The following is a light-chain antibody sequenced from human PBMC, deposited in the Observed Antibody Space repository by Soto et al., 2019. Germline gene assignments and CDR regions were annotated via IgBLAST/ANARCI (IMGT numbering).Light chain of an antibody. CDR1: QGISSTS. CDR3: QHYGTSPPVT. Sequence: EVVLTQSPGILSLSPGERATFSCRASQGISSTSLGWYQQRPGQAPRLLISAAINRAAGIPDRFSGSGSWTDFTLIIGRLEPEDFAVYYCQHYGTSPPVTFGGGTRVEIK. CDR2: AAI. J-gene: IGKJ4*01. V-gene: IGKV3-20*01.